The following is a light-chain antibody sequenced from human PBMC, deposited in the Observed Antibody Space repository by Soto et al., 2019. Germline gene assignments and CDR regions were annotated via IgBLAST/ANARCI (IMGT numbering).Light chain of an antibody. CDR3: QQYGSLSWT. CDR1: QNVDSNY. V-gene: IGKV3-20*01. J-gene: IGKJ1*01. Sequence: EIVLTQSPGTLPLSPGERATLSGRASQNVDSNYLAWYQQKPGQAPRIIIFGASGRATGIPDRFSGSVSGTDFTLTISCLEPEDFAVYYFQQYGSLSWTFGQGTKVEIK. CDR2: GAS.